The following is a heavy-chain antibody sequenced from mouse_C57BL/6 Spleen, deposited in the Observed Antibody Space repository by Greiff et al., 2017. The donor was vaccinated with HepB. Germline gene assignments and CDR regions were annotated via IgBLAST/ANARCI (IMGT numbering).Heavy chain of an antibody. CDR2: INPNNGGT. V-gene: IGHV1-26*01. CDR1: GYTFTNYW. J-gene: IGHJ1*03. Sequence: EVQLQQPGPELVKPGASVKMSCKASGYTFTNYWMHWVKQRPGKGLEWIGMINPNNGGTSYNQKFKGKATLTVDKSSSTAYMELRSLTSEDSAVYYCTTTIGDDGYMDVWGKGTSVTVSS. D-gene: IGHD1-1*01. CDR3: TTTIGDDGYMDV.